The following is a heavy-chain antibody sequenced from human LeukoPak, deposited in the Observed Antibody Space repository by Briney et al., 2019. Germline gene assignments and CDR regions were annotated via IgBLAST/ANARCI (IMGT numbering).Heavy chain of an antibody. CDR3: ARVPYGGNSIDC. J-gene: IGHJ4*02. D-gene: IGHD4-17*01. CDR1: GFTVSSNY. Sequence: GGSLRLSCAASGFTVSSNYMTWVRQAPGKGLEWVSIIYSGGSTDYADSVKGRFTIARDNSRNTVHLQMNSLRVEDTAMYYCARVPYGGNSIDCWGQGTLVTVSS. V-gene: IGHV3-66*01. CDR2: IYSGGST.